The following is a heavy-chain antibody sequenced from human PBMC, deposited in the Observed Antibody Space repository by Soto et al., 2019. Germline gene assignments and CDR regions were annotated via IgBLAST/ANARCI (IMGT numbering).Heavy chain of an antibody. CDR2: IKQDGSEK. CDR3: ARVGGSLGVFDY. CDR1: GFPFSSYW. V-gene: IGHV3-7*03. J-gene: IGHJ4*02. D-gene: IGHD1-26*01. Sequence: EVQLLESGGDLVQPGGSLRLSCAASGFPFSSYWMSWVRQAPGKGLEWVANIKQDGSEKYYVDSVKGRFTISRDNAKNSLYLQMNSLRAEDTAVYYCARVGGSLGVFDYWGQGTLVTVSS.